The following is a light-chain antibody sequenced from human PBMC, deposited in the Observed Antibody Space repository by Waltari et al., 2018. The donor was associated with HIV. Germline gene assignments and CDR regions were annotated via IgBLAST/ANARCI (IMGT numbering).Light chain of an antibody. CDR3: QSYDSGLSGSV. J-gene: IGLJ2*01. V-gene: IGLV1-40*01. CDR2: ANN. Sequence: QSVLTQPPSVSGAPGQRVTISCTGSSSNIGAGYDVPWYQQLPGTAPKHLISANNNRASGIPDRFSGSKFGPSASLAITGLQAEDEANYYCQSYDSGLSGSVFGGGTKLTVL. CDR1: SSNIGAGYD.